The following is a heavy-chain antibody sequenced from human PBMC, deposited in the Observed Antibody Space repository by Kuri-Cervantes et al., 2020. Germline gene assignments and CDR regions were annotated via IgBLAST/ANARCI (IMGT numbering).Heavy chain of an antibody. V-gene: IGHV3-74*01. CDR3: ARDPPGLVPEDY. J-gene: IGHJ4*02. CDR1: GFTFSSYW. D-gene: IGHD1-26*01. Sequence: GESLKISCAASGFTFSSYWMHWVRQAPGKGLVWVSRINSDGSSTSYADSVKGRFTISRDNAKKLLYLQMNSLRVEDTAVYFCARDPPGLVPEDYWGQGTLVTVSS. CDR2: INSDGSST.